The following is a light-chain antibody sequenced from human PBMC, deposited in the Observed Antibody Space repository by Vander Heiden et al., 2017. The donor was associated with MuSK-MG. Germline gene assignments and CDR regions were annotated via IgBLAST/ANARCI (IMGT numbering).Light chain of an antibody. V-gene: IGLV2-14*03. CDR2: DVR. J-gene: IGLJ2*01. Sequence: QSALTQPASVSGSPGQSITISCTGTSSDVGTYDFVSWYQQHPDKPLQLIVFDVRDRPSGVSDRFSGSKSGYTASLTISGLQAEDEAHYFCSSYTTSGTVVFGGGTKLTVL. CDR1: SSDVGTYDF. CDR3: SSYTTSGTVV.